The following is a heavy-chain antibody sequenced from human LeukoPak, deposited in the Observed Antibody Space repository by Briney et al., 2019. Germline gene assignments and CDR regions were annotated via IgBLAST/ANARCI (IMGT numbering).Heavy chain of an antibody. CDR2: TSSSSSII. Sequence: GGSLRLSCAASGFTFSTYSMNWVRQAPGKGLEWVSYTSSSSSIINYADSVKGRFTISRDNAKNSLYLQMNSLRAEDTAVYYCARGVLIAAAGTGWGYWGQGTLVTVSS. CDR3: ARGVLIAAAGTGWGY. J-gene: IGHJ4*02. V-gene: IGHV3-48*01. D-gene: IGHD6-13*01. CDR1: GFTFSTYS.